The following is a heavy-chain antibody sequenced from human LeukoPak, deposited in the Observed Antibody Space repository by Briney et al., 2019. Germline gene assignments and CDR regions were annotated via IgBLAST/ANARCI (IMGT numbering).Heavy chain of an antibody. CDR3: ARQLPTAAADTRGYFDY. D-gene: IGHD6-25*01. CDR2: IYYSGST. Sequence: SETLSLTCTVSGGSISSYYWSWIRQHPGKGLEWIGYIYYSGSTNYNPSLKSRATLSVDTSNNQFSLKLTSVTAADAAVYFCARQLPTAAADTRGYFDYWGQGTVVTVSP. J-gene: IGHJ4*02. V-gene: IGHV4-59*08. CDR1: GGSISSYY.